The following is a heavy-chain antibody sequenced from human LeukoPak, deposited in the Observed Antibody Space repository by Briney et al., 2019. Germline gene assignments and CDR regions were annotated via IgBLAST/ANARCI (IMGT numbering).Heavy chain of an antibody. CDR1: GFTFSSYA. CDR3: AKLPERWLQFYYFDY. Sequence: PGGSLRLSCAASGFTFSSYAMSWVRQAPGKGLEWVSAISGSGGSTYYADSVKGRITISRDNSKNTLYLQMNSLRAEDTAVYYCAKLPERWLQFYYFDYWGQGTLVTVSS. J-gene: IGHJ4*02. CDR2: ISGSGGST. V-gene: IGHV3-23*01. D-gene: IGHD5-24*01.